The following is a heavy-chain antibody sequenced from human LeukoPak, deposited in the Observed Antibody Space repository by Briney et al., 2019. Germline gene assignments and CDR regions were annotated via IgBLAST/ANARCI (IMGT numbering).Heavy chain of an antibody. CDR3: ATVVLPPDWFDP. V-gene: IGHV1-24*01. CDR1: GYTLTELS. CDR2: FDPEDGEI. J-gene: IGHJ5*02. Sequence: ASVKVSCKVSGYTLTELSMHWVRQAPGKGLEWMGGFDPEDGEIIYPQKFQGRVTMTEDTSTDTAYMEPSSLRSEDTAVYYCATVVLPPDWFDPWGQGTLVTVSS.